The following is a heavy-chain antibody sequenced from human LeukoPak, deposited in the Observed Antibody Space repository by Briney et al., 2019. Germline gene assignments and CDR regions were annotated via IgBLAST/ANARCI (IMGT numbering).Heavy chain of an antibody. D-gene: IGHD3-22*01. Sequence: PGGSLRLSCAASGFTFSSYAMSRVRQAPGKGLEWVSAISGSGGSTYYADSVKGRFTISRDNSKNTLYLQMNSLRAEDTAVYYCAKDSTPTYYDSSGYYDPWGQGTLVTVSS. CDR1: GFTFSSYA. J-gene: IGHJ5*02. CDR3: AKDSTPTYYDSSGYYDP. CDR2: ISGSGGST. V-gene: IGHV3-23*01.